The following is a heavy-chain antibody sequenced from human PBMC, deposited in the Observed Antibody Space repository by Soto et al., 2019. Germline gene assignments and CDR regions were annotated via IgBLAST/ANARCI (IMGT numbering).Heavy chain of an antibody. J-gene: IGHJ4*02. CDR2: INHSGST. CDR1: GGSFSGYY. Sequence: SETLSLTCAVYGGSFSGYYWSWIRQPPGKGLEWIGEINHSGSTNYNPSLKSRVTISVDTSKNQFSLKLSSVTAADTAVYYCARGPPRDGSGSYQFTNYFDYWGQGTLVTVSS. CDR3: ARGPPRDGSGSYQFTNYFDY. V-gene: IGHV4-34*01. D-gene: IGHD3-10*01.